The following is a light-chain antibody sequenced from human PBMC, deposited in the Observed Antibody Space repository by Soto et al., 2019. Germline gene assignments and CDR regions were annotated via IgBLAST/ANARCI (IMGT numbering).Light chain of an antibody. Sequence: QSALTQPASVSGSPGQSITISCTGTGSDIGNYNYVSWYQQHPGKAPKLMIYGVSNRPSGVSNRFSGSKSGKAASLTISGLQAEDEADYYCSSYTSYTTLWVFGGGTKLTVL. J-gene: IGLJ3*02. CDR2: GVS. V-gene: IGLV2-14*01. CDR1: GSDIGNYNY. CDR3: SSYTSYTTLWV.